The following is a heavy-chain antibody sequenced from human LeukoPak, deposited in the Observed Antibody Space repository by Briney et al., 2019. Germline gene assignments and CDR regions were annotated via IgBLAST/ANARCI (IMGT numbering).Heavy chain of an antibody. J-gene: IGHJ5*02. D-gene: IGHD5-24*01. V-gene: IGHV4-38-2*02. CDR1: GYSISSGYY. CDR3: TRDRRDGYNYVDL. Sequence: TSETLSLTCAVSGYSISSGYYWGWIRPPPGKGLEWIGSIYHSGSTYYNPSLKSRVTISVDTSKTQFSLKLSSVTAADTAVYFCTRDRRDGYNYVDLWGQGTLVTVSS. CDR2: IYHSGST.